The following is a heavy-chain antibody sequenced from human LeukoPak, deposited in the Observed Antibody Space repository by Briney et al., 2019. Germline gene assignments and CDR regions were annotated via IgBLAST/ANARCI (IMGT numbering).Heavy chain of an antibody. J-gene: IGHJ4*02. CDR3: ASSAGALIDC. CDR1: GFTFSSYA. D-gene: IGHD6-19*01. Sequence: GGSLRLSCAASGFTFSSYAMNWVRQAPGKGLEWVSVISGSGGSTSYADSVKGRFTISRDNSKNTLYLQMNSLRAEDTAVYYCASSAGALIDCWGQGTLVIVSS. V-gene: IGHV3-23*01. CDR2: ISGSGGST.